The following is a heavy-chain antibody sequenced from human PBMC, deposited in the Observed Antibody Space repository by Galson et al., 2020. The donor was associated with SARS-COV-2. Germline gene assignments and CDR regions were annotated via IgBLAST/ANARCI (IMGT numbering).Heavy chain of an antibody. V-gene: IGHV1-18*01. D-gene: IGHD2-2*01. Sequence: ASVKVSCKASGYTFTSYGISWVRQAPGQRLEWMGWISAYNGNTNYAQKLQGRVTMTTDTSTSTAYMELRSLRSDDTAVYYCARDRVVVVPAATTHHYYYYGMDVWGQGTTVTVSS. CDR1: GYTFTSYG. CDR3: ARDRVVVVPAATTHHYYYYGMDV. J-gene: IGHJ6*02. CDR2: ISAYNGNT.